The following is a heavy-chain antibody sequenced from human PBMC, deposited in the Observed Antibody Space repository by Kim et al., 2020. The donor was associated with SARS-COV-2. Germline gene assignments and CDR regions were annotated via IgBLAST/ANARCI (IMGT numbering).Heavy chain of an antibody. CDR3: ARDRKDDYGMGV. J-gene: IGHJ6*02. V-gene: IGHV4-59*01. Sequence: NYKPTLKSRVTISVDTSKNQFSLKLRSVTTADTTVYYCARDRKDDYGMGVWGQGTTVTVSS.